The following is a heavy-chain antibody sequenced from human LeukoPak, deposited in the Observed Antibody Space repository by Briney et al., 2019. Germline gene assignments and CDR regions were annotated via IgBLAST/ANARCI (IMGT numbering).Heavy chain of an antibody. CDR3: ARDHVAGGSGSYYHSP. CDR1: GFTFSSYR. Sequence: GGSVTLSCAASGFTFSSYRMSWVRQAPGKGLEGLANIKQDGSEKYYVDSVKGRFTISRDNAKNSLYLQMNRLRAEDTAVYFCARDHVAGGSGSYYHSPWGQGTLVTVSS. CDR2: IKQDGSEK. V-gene: IGHV3-7*03. J-gene: IGHJ5*02. D-gene: IGHD3-10*01.